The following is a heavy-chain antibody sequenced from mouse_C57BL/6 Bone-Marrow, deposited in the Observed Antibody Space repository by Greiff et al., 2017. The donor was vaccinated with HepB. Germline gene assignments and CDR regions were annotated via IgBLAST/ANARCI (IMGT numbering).Heavy chain of an antibody. V-gene: IGHV5-4*03. J-gene: IGHJ3*01. D-gene: IGHD1-1*01. CDR2: ISYGGSYT. Sequence: VMLVESGGGLVKPGGSLKLPCAASGFTFSSSAMSWVRQTPEKRLEWVATISYGGSYTYYPDNVTGRFTISRDNPKNNVYLQMSHLKSEDTAMYYCARVGGSPFAYWGQGTLVTVSA. CDR3: ARVGGSPFAY. CDR1: GFTFSSSA.